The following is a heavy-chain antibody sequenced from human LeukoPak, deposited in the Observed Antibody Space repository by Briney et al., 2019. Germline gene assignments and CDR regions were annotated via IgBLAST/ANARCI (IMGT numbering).Heavy chain of an antibody. CDR1: GGSFSGCY. CDR2: INHSGST. V-gene: IGHV4-34*01. D-gene: IGHD1-1*01. CDR3: AGRSWNDQYGMDV. J-gene: IGHJ6*02. Sequence: SETLSLTCAVYGGSFSGCYWSWIRQPPGKGLEYIGEINHSGSTNYNPSLKSRVTISVDTSMNQFSLKLSSVTAADTALYYCAGRSWNDQYGMDVWGQGTTVTVSS.